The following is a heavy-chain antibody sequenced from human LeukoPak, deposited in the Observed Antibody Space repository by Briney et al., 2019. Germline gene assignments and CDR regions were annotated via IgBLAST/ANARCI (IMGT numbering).Heavy chain of an antibody. J-gene: IGHJ5*02. D-gene: IGHD6-19*01. V-gene: IGHV1-2*02. Sequence: ASVTVSFTSSGSTFTDYYLHWVWQAQGQGQEWMGWIKPNSGGTNYAHKFQGRVTMTRDTSLNTAYMELNRLISDDTAVYYCAREPVTGTLNFFDPWGQGALVTVTS. CDR2: IKPNSGGT. CDR3: AREPVTGTLNFFDP. CDR1: GSTFTDYY.